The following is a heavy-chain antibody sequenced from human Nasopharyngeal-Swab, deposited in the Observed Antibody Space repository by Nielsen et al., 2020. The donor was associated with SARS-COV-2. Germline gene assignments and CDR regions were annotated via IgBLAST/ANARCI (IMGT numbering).Heavy chain of an antibody. CDR3: AKVRVPGRVSRNLYYFDY. CDR2: IYSGGST. CDR1: GFTVSNNY. J-gene: IGHJ4*02. D-gene: IGHD2-2*01. V-gene: IGHV3-53*01. Sequence: ESLKISCAASGFTVSNNYMSWVRQAPGKGLEWVSVIYSGGSTYYADSVKGRFTISRDNSKNTLYLQMNSLRAEDTAVYYCAKVRVPGRVSRNLYYFDYWGQGTLVTVSS.